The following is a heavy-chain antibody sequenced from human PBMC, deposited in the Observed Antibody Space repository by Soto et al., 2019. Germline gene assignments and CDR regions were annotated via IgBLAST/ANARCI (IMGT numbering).Heavy chain of an antibody. CDR2: INHSGST. CDR1: GGSFSGYY. CDR3: ARDALYMSWFDP. Sequence: SETLSLTCAVYGGSFSGYYWSWIRQPPGKGLEWIGEINHSGSTNYNPSLKSRVTISVDTSKNQFSLKLSSVTAADTAVYYCARDALYMSWFDPWGQGTLVTVSS. D-gene: IGHD4-4*01. V-gene: IGHV4-34*01. J-gene: IGHJ5*02.